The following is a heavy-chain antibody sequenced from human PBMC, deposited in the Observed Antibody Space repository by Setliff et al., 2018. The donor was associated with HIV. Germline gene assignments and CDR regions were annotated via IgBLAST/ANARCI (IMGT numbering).Heavy chain of an antibody. J-gene: IGHJ4*02. CDR3: ARSTLLLDIVNAPFDL. Sequence: PSETLSLTCDVSGFSIRSGHYWAWIRQPPGKGLEWIGSIYYTGSTYYYPSLKNRVTISVDTSKNQISLKVNFLTAADTAVYYCARSTLLLDIVNAPFDLWGQGILVTVSS. CDR1: GFSIRSGHY. D-gene: IGHD2-21*01. CDR2: IYYTGST. V-gene: IGHV4-38-2*01.